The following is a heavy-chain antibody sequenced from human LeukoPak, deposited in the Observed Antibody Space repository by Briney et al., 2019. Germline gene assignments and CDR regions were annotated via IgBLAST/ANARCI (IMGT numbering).Heavy chain of an antibody. J-gene: IGHJ3*02. CDR1: GGSISSHY. CDR2: IYYSGST. CDR3: ARGGVIDAFDI. Sequence: TSETLSLTCTVSGGSISSHYWSWIRQPPGQGLEWIGYIYYSGSTNYNPSLKSRVTISVDTSKNQFSLKLSPVTAADTAVYYCARGGVIDAFDIWGQGTMVTVSS. V-gene: IGHV4-59*11. D-gene: IGHD3-16*02.